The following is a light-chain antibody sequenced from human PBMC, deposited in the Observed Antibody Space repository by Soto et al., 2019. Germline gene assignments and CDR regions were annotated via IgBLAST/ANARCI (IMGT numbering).Light chain of an antibody. CDR2: YTS. Sequence: EIVLTQSPATLSSSPGETATLSCRASQYVGTRLAWYQHKPGQAPRLLIYYTSNRATRIPARFSGSGSGTDFTLTISSLAPEDFAIYYCHQRQSWPRTFGQGTKVEIK. CDR3: HQRQSWPRT. J-gene: IGKJ1*01. V-gene: IGKV3-11*01. CDR1: QYVGTR.